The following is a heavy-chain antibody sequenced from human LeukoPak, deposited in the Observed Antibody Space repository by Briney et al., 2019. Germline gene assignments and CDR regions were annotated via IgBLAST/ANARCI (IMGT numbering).Heavy chain of an antibody. CDR1: GGSLSGYY. Sequence: SETLSLTCAVYGGSLSGYYWSWIRQPPGKGLEWIGEINHSGSTNYNPSLKSRVTISVDTSKNQFSLKLSSVTAADTAVYYCARGGYYGSGRPRFDPWGQGTLVTVSS. D-gene: IGHD3-10*01. CDR3: ARGGYYGSGRPRFDP. CDR2: INHSGST. J-gene: IGHJ5*02. V-gene: IGHV4-34*01.